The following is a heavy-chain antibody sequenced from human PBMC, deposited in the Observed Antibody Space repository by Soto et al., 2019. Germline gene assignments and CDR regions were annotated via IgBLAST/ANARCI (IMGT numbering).Heavy chain of an antibody. J-gene: IGHJ4*02. V-gene: IGHV3-23*01. CDR1: GFTFSSYA. CDR3: AKDWWSGYSYYFDY. Sequence: GGSLRLSCAASGFTFSSYAMSWVRQAPGNGLDWVSVISGCGGSTYYADSVKGLFTISRDNSKNTLYLQMNSLRAEDTAVYYCAKDWWSGYSYYFDYWGQGTLVTVS. CDR2: ISGCGGST. D-gene: IGHD3-3*01.